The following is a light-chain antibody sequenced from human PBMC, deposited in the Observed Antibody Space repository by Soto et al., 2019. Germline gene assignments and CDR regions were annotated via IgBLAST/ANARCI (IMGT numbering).Light chain of an antibody. Sequence: QSVLTQPPSASATPGQRVTISCSGTSSNIGSNTVNWYQQLPGTAPNLLIYSNNQRPSGVPDRFSGSKSGTSASLAISGLQSEDEADYYCAAWDDSLNGVVFGGGTKLTVL. CDR1: SSNIGSNT. J-gene: IGLJ2*01. CDR3: AAWDDSLNGVV. CDR2: SNN. V-gene: IGLV1-44*01.